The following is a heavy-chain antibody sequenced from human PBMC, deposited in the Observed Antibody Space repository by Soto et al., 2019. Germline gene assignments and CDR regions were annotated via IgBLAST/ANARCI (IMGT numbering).Heavy chain of an antibody. V-gene: IGHV4-59*01. J-gene: IGHJ4*02. D-gene: IGHD6-19*01. Sequence: ASETLRLTCTVSGGSISGYDRRWIRQPPGKGPEWIGYIYYSGSTNYNPSLKSRITISVDTSKNQFSLKLTSVTAADTAVYYCARGQSNSAWALFDYWGQGTLVTVSS. CDR3: ARGQSNSAWALFDY. CDR1: GGSISGYD. CDR2: IYYSGST.